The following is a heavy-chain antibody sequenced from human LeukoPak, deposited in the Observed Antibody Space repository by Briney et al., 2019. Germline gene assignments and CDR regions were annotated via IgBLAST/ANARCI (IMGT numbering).Heavy chain of an antibody. J-gene: IGHJ4*02. CDR1: GGSISSSNW. Sequence: SETLSLTCAVSGGSISSSNWWSWVRQPPGKGLEWIGEIYQSGSTDYNPSLKSRVTISVDTSKNQFSLKLNSVTAADTAVYYCARQSYGSGSYMFDYWGQGTLVTVSS. D-gene: IGHD3-10*01. V-gene: IGHV4-4*02. CDR2: IYQSGST. CDR3: ARQSYGSGSYMFDY.